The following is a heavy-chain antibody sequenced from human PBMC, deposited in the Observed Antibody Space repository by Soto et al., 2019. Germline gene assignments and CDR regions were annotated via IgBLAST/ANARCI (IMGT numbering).Heavy chain of an antibody. CDR1: GFTFSSYA. CDR2: ISYDGSNK. V-gene: IGHV3-30-3*01. D-gene: IGHD2-8*01. CDR3: ARGLHNVPMLYGYYFDY. Sequence: GGSLRLSCAASGFTFSSYAMHWVRQAPGKGLEWVAVISYDGSNKYYADSVKGRFTISRDNSKNTLYLQMNSLRAEDTAVYYCARGLHNVPMLYGYYFDYWGQGTLVSGSS. J-gene: IGHJ4*02.